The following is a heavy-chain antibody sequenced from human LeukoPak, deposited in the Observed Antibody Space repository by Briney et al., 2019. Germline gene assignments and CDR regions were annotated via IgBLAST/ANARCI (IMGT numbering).Heavy chain of an antibody. Sequence: GGSLRLSCAASGFTFSSYSMNWVRQAPGKGLEWVSYISSRSSTIYYADSVKGRFTISRDNAKNSLYLQMNSLRAEDTAVYYCARLWQPNYGDCLDHWGQGTLVTVTS. CDR2: ISSRSSTI. D-gene: IGHD4-17*01. CDR3: ARLWQPNYGDCLDH. V-gene: IGHV3-48*04. J-gene: IGHJ4*02. CDR1: GFTFSSYS.